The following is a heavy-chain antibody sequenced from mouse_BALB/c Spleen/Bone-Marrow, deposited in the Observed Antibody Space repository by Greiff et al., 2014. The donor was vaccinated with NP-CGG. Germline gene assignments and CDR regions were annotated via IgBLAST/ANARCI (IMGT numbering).Heavy chain of an antibody. J-gene: IGHJ3*01. V-gene: IGHV14-3*02. CDR1: GFNIKDTY. Sequence: GQLKGSGAELVKPGGSVKLSCTTSGFNIKDTYMHWGEQRPEQGLEGVGRIDPANGNTKYDPKFQGKATITADTSSNTAYLQLSSLTSEDTAVYYCATYYRYDRRFAYWGQGTLVTVSA. CDR3: ATYYRYDRRFAY. D-gene: IGHD2-14*01. CDR2: IDPANGNT.